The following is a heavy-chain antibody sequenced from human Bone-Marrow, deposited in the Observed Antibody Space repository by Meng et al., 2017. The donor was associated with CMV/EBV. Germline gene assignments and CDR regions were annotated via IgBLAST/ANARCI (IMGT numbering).Heavy chain of an antibody. D-gene: IGHD2-2*01. Sequence: GGSLRLSCAASGFTFSSYSMNWVRQAPGKGLEWVSSISSSSSYIYYADSVKGRFTISRDNAKNSLYLQMNSLRAEDTAVYYCARESTPNYCSSTSCYPPYYYYYGMDVWGQGTTVTVSS. CDR1: GFTFSSYS. V-gene: IGHV3-21*01. CDR3: ARESTPNYCSSTSCYPPYYYYYGMDV. CDR2: ISSSSSYI. J-gene: IGHJ6*02.